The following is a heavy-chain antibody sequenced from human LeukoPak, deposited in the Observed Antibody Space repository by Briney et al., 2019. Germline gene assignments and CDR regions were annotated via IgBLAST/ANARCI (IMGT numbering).Heavy chain of an antibody. CDR1: GFTFSSSA. CDR2: IAHHGNNK. J-gene: IGHJ4*02. Sequence: GGSLRLSCGASGFTFSSSAMHWVRQGPGKGLEWVAYIAHHGNNKYYADSVKGRFTISRDNSKGSLYLQMNSLRADDTAVYYCAKDGTWSCTDWGQGTLVRVSS. V-gene: IGHV3-30*02. D-gene: IGHD2-15*01. CDR3: AKDGTWSCTD.